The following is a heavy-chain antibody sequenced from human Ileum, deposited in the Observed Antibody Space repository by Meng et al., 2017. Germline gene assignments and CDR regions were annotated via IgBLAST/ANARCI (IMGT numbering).Heavy chain of an antibody. Sequence: EVQLVESGGGLVKPGGSLRLSCAASGFTFSNAWLSWGRQAPGKGLEWIARIRRKTDATTTDYVAPVKGRFTISRDDSENTLFLQMNSLKTEDTAVYYCTAEDPQYYFDYWGQGTLVTVSS. V-gene: IGHV3-15*01. J-gene: IGHJ4*02. CDR2: IRRKTDATTT. CDR1: GFTFSNAW. CDR3: TAEDPQYYFDY.